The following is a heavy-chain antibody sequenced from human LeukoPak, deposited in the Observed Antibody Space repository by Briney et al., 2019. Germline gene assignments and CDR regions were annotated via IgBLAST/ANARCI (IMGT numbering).Heavy chain of an antibody. D-gene: IGHD3-10*01. CDR1: GYTFTSYD. CDR2: MNPNSGNT. J-gene: IGHJ4*02. CDR3: ARSHLVRGVIIIGY. Sequence: ASVKVSCKASGYTFTSYDINWVRQATGQGLEWMGRMNPNSGNTGYAQKFQGRVTITRNTSISTAYMELSSLRSEDTAVYYCARSHLVRGVIIIGYWGQGTLVTVSS. V-gene: IGHV1-8*03.